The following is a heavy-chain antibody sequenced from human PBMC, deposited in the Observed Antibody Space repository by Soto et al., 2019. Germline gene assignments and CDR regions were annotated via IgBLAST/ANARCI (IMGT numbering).Heavy chain of an antibody. J-gene: IGHJ5*02. V-gene: IGHV3-21*01. Sequence: GGALRLSCAASGFTFSSYSMNWVRQAPGKGLEWVSSISSSSSYIYYADSVKGRFTISRDNAKNSLYLQMNSLRAEDTAVYYCARDLSWFGELLPFDPWGQGTLVTVSS. CDR3: ARDLSWFGELLPFDP. CDR2: ISSSSSYI. D-gene: IGHD3-10*01. CDR1: GFTFSSYS.